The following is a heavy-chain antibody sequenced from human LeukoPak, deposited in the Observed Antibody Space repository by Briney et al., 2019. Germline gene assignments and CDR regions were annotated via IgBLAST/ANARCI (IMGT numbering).Heavy chain of an antibody. CDR2: ISSSGSTI. CDR1: GFTFSDYY. Sequence: PGGSLRLSCAASGFTFSDYYMSWARQAPGKGLEWVSYISSSGSTIYYADSVKGRFTISRGNAKNSLYLQMNSLRAEDTAVYYCARDPKPPITGTTGWFDPWGQGTLVTVSS. CDR3: ARDPKPPITGTTGWFDP. D-gene: IGHD1-20*01. J-gene: IGHJ5*02. V-gene: IGHV3-11*01.